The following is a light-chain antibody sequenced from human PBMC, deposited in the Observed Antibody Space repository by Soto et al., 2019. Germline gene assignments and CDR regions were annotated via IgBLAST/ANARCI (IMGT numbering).Light chain of an antibody. V-gene: IGLV2-11*01. CDR2: AVR. J-gene: IGLJ1*01. Sequence: QSALTQPRSVSGSRGQTVTISCTGSSSDIGAYNFVSWYQQFAGQAPKLLIFAVRKRPAGVPARFAASKSGNTASLNISGLEGEDEAGYYCCSYAGSTVFDGFGTGTKGTVL. CDR1: SSDIGAYNF. CDR3: CSYAGSTVFDG.